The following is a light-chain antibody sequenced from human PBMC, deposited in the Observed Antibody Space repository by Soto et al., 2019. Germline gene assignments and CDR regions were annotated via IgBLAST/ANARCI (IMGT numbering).Light chain of an antibody. CDR3: QQSYSNPWT. CDR2: DAS. CDR1: QSVSGW. V-gene: IGKV1-5*01. Sequence: DIHMTQSPSTLSASVGYTFTVTCRASQSVSGWLAWYQQKPGEAPKLLIYDASALPRGVPSRFRGSGSGTDSTLTISTLQPEDFAPYYCQQSYSNPWTFGQGTKVDIK. J-gene: IGKJ1*01.